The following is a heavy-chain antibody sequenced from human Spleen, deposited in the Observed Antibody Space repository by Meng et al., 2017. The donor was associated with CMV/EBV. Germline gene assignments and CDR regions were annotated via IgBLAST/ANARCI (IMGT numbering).Heavy chain of an antibody. V-gene: IGHV3-9*01. CDR2: ISWNRGSI. J-gene: IGHJ4*02. CDR3: TKDRSFRGFDY. Sequence: SLEISCAASGFTFTEYAMHWVRQTPGKGLEWVAGISWNRGSIGYADSVKGRFTISRDNVKKSLYLEMNSLRTEDTALYYCTKDRSFRGFDYWGQGILVTVSS. CDR1: GFTFTEYA.